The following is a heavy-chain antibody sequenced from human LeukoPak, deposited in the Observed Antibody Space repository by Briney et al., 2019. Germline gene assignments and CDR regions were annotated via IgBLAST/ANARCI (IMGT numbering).Heavy chain of an antibody. CDR2: IYSSGIT. CDR3: ARAFRYSSGWYFDY. Sequence: SETLSLTCTVSGGSFSSYYWSWIRQPAGKGLEWIGRIYSSGITNYNPSLRGRVTMSVDTSKNQFSLNLSSVTAADTAVYYCARAFRYSSGWYFDYWGQGALVTVSS. J-gene: IGHJ4*02. D-gene: IGHD6-19*01. V-gene: IGHV4-4*07. CDR1: GGSFSSYY.